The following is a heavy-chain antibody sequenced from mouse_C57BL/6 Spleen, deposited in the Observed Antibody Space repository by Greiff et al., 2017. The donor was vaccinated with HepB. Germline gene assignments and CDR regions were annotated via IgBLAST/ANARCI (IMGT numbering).Heavy chain of an antibody. V-gene: IGHV1-15*01. CDR1: GYTFTDYE. CDR2: IDPETGGT. Sequence: VQLQQSGAELVKPGASVTLSCKASGYTFTDYEMHWVKQTPVQGLEWIGAIDPETGGTAYNQKLKGKAKLTADKSSSTAYMELRSLTSEDSAVYYCTRSLHWGQGTTLTVSS. J-gene: IGHJ2*01. CDR3: TRSLH.